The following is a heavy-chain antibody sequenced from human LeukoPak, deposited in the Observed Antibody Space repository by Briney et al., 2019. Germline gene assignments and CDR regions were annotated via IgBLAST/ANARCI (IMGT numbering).Heavy chain of an antibody. V-gene: IGHV3-23*01. CDR1: GFTFSSYG. CDR2: ISGSGDST. D-gene: IGHD2-15*01. J-gene: IGHJ4*02. Sequence: PGGTLRLSCAASGFTFSSYGMSWVRQAPGKGLEWVSAISGSGDSTYYADSVKGRFTISKDNSKNTLYLQMNSLRAEDTAVYYCAKDIVVVVAASGYDYWGQGTLVTVSS. CDR3: AKDIVVVVAASGYDY.